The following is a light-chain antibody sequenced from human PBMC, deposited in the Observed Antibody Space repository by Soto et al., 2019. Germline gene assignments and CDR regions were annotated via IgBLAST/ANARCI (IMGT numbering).Light chain of an antibody. CDR2: WAS. J-gene: IGKJ2*01. V-gene: IGKV4-1*01. Sequence: DIVMTQSPDSLAVSLGERATINCKSSRSVLYSSNTKNYLAWYQQKPGQPPKLLIYWASTRESGVPDRFSGSGSGTDFTLTISSLLAEDVAVYYCQQYYSTPYTFGQGTKLEIK. CDR3: QQYYSTPYT. CDR1: RSVLYSSNTKNY.